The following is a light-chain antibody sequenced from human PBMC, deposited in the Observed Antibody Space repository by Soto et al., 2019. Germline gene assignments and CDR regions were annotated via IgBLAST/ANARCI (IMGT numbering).Light chain of an antibody. V-gene: IGKV1-5*01. J-gene: IGKJ1*01. CDR3: QQYNSYSPST. CDR2: YAS. CDR1: QSIYTY. Sequence: DIKMTQSPSTLSASVGDRVTITCRASQSIYTYLAWYQQKTGKAPNILIYYASTLKSSVPSRFRGSGSGTEVTLTISNLQPDDFATDYCQQYNSYSPSTFGQGTRVEIK.